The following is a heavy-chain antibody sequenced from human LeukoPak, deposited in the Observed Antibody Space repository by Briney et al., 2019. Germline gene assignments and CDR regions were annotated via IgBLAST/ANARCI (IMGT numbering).Heavy chain of an antibody. CDR1: GGSFNSYY. D-gene: IGHD3-10*02. CDR3: ARRRVLMFNAIDH. J-gene: IGHJ4*02. CDR2: INHSGST. V-gene: IGHV4-34*01. Sequence: SETLSLTCAVYGGSFNSYYWSWIRQSPGTGLEWIGEINHSGSTNYNPSLESQVTISVDTSKKQFFLKLTSVTAADTAVYFCARRRVLMFNAIDHWGQGTQVTVSS.